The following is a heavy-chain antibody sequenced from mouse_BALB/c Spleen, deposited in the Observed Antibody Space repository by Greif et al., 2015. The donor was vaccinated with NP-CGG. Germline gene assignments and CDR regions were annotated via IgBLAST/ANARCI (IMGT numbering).Heavy chain of an antibody. J-gene: IGHJ1*01. CDR2: IGPANGNT. V-gene: IGHV14-3*02. Sequence: EVQLQESGAELVKPGASVKLSCTASGFNIKDTYMHWVKQRPEQGLEWIGRIGPANGNTKYDPKFQGKATITADTSSNTAYLQLSSLTSEDTAVYYCANWDWYFDVWGAGTTVTVSS. CDR3: ANWDWYFDV. CDR1: GFNIKDTY. D-gene: IGHD4-1*01.